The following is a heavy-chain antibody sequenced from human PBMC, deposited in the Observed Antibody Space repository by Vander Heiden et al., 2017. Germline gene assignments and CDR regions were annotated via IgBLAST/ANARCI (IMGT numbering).Heavy chain of an antibody. CDR3: ARGPMVTRFDY. CDR1: GGSISSVGNY. V-gene: IGHV4-31*03. Sequence: QVQLQESGPGLVKASQTLSLTCSVSGGSISSVGNYWSWIHQYPGKGLEWIGYFYYSGSTSYSPSLKSRVTMSVDTSKNQFFLNLRSVTAADSAIYYCARGPMVTRFDYWGQGALVTVSS. CDR2: FYYSGST. J-gene: IGHJ4*02. D-gene: IGHD4-17*01.